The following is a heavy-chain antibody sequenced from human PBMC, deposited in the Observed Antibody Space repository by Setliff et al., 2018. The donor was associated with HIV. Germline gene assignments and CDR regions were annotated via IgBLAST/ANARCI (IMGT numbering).Heavy chain of an antibody. CDR3: ARVPEILYGDYGGGYYFDY. CDR2: INTDNGYT. J-gene: IGHJ4*02. Sequence: GASVKVSCKASGYTFTYYPMHWARQAPGQRLEWMGWINTDNGYTKYSQKFQGRVTITGDTSASTAYMELSSLRSEDTAVYYCARVPEILYGDYGGGYYFDYWGQGTLVTVSS. CDR1: GYTFTYYP. D-gene: IGHD4-17*01. V-gene: IGHV1-3*04.